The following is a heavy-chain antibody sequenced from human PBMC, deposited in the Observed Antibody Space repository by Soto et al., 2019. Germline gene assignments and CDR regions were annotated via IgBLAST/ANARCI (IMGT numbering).Heavy chain of an antibody. CDR2: IYYSGST. J-gene: IGHJ5*02. Sequence: SETLSLTCTVSGGSISSGGYYWSWIRQHPGKGLEWIGYIYYSGSTYYNPSLKSRVTISVDTSKNQFSLKLSSVTAADTAVYYGASDVVYCISNSCNSWFDPWGQGTLVTVSS. CDR1: GGSISSGGYY. V-gene: IGHV4-31*03. CDR3: ASDVVYCISNSCNSWFDP. D-gene: IGHD2-2*01.